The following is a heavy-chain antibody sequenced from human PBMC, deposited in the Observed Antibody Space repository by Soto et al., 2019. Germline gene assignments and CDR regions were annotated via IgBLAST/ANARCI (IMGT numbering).Heavy chain of an antibody. D-gene: IGHD3-10*01. CDR3: TRHGSRESGSYYKDY. V-gene: IGHV3-73*01. J-gene: IGHJ4*02. CDR1: GFTFGGSA. CDR2: IRSKANSYAT. Sequence: GGSLIVSCAASGFTFGGSAMHWVSQASGKGLEWVGRIRSKANSYATAYAASVKGRFTISRDDSKNTAYLQMNSLKTEDTAVYYCTRHGSRESGSYYKDYWGQGTLVTVSS.